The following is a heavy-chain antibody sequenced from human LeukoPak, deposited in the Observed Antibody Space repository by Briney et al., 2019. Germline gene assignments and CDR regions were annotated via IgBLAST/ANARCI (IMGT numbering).Heavy chain of an antibody. V-gene: IGHV3-15*01. CDR3: TTVSELSTPDY. Sequence: GGSLRPSCAASGFTFSNAWMSWVSQAPGKGLEWVGRIKSKTDGGTTDYAAPVKGRFTISRDDSKNTLYLQMNSLKTEDTAVYYCTTVSELSTPDYWGQGTLVTVSS. D-gene: IGHD1-1*01. CDR2: IKSKTDGGTT. J-gene: IGHJ4*02. CDR1: GFTFSNAW.